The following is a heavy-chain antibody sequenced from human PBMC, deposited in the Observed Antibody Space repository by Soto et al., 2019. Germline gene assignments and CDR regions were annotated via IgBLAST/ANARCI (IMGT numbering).Heavy chain of an antibody. CDR3: AAYAYDPDAFDI. CDR1: GYTFTSYG. J-gene: IGHJ3*02. D-gene: IGHD2-2*01. Sequence: GASVKVSCKASGYTFTSYGISWVRQAPGQGLEWMGWISAYNGNTNYAQKLQGRVTMTTDTSTSTAYMELRSLRSEDTAVYYCAAYAYDPDAFDIWGQGTMVTVSS. CDR2: ISAYNGNT. V-gene: IGHV1-18*01.